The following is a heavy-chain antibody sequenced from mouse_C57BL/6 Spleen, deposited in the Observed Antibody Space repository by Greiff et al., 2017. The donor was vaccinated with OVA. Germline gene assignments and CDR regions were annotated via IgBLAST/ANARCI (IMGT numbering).Heavy chain of an antibody. J-gene: IGHJ2*01. CDR2: IFPGSGST. Sequence: QVHVKQSGPELVKPGASVKISCKASGYTFTDYYINWVKQRPGQGLEWIGWIFPGSGSTYYNEKFKGKATLTVDKSSSTAYMLLSSLTSEDSAVYFCARTHYYYGSSSFDYWGQGTTLTVSS. CDR3: ARTHYYYGSSSFDY. D-gene: IGHD1-1*01. CDR1: GYTFTDYY. V-gene: IGHV1-75*01.